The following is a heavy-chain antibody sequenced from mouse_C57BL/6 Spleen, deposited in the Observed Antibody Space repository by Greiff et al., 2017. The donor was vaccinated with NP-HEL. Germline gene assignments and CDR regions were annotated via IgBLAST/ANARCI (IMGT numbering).Heavy chain of an antibody. D-gene: IGHD2-2*01. J-gene: IGHJ3*01. CDR3: ARSGRRGYAWFAY. CDR2: IYPGSGNT. V-gene: IGHV1-76*01. CDR1: GYTFTDYY. Sequence: VQLQQSGAELVRPGASVKLSCKASGYTFTDYYINWVKQRPGQGLEWIARIYPGSGNTYYNEKFKGKATLTAEKSSSTAYMQLSSLTSEDSAVYFWARSGRRGYAWFAYWGQGTLVTVSA.